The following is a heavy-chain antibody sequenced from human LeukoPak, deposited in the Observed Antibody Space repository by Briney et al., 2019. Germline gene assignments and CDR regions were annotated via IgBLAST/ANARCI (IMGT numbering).Heavy chain of an antibody. CDR2: ISAYNGNT. CDR3: ARGQYYFDY. V-gene: IGHV1-18*04. J-gene: IGHJ4*02. Sequence: ASVKVSCKTSGYIFTAHHLHWVRQAPGQGLEWMGWISAYNGNTDYAQKLQGRVTMTTDTSTSAAYMELRSLRSDDAAVYYCARGQYYFDYWGQGTLVSVSS. CDR1: GYIFTAHH.